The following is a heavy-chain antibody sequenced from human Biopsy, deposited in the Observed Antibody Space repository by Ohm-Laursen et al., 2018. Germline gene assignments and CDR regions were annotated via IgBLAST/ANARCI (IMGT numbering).Heavy chain of an antibody. Sequence: PGTLSLTWAVSGDSISSYYWSWIRQPPGKGLQWIGYVYYTGSTDYNPSLQSRVTISVDTSKNHFSLRLRSVTPADTAIYYCAKDRGYYSDRTVPGYFDLWGRDTLVTVSS. CDR1: GDSISSYY. J-gene: IGHJ2*01. V-gene: IGHV4-59*01. D-gene: IGHD3-22*01. CDR3: AKDRGYYSDRTVPGYFDL. CDR2: VYYTGST.